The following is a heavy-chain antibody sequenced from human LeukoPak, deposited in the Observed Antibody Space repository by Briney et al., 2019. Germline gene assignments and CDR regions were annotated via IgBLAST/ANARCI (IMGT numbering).Heavy chain of an antibody. CDR3: ARDPGAQMATTDYFDY. D-gene: IGHD5-24*01. CDR2: TYYRSKWYN. J-gene: IGHJ4*02. CDR1: GDSVSSNSAA. Sequence: SQTLSLTCAISGDSVSSNSAAWHWIRQSPSRGLEWLGRTYYRSKWYNDYAVSVKSRITINPDTSKNQFSLQLNSVTPEDTAVYYCARDPGAQMATTDYFDYWGQGTLVTVSS. V-gene: IGHV6-1*01.